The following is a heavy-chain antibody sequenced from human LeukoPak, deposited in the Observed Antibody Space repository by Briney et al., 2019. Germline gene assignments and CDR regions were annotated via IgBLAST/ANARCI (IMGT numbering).Heavy chain of an antibody. Sequence: RASVTVSFKASGGTFISYAISRVRQAPGQGLEWMGGIIPIFGTANYAQKFQGRVTITADESTITAYMELGRLRSEDTAVYYCTGDEEKYGYYYYGMDVWGKGTTVTVSS. CDR3: TGDEEKYGYYYYGMDV. D-gene: IGHD4-17*01. CDR1: GGTFISYA. CDR2: IIPIFGTA. V-gene: IGHV1-69*13. J-gene: IGHJ6*04.